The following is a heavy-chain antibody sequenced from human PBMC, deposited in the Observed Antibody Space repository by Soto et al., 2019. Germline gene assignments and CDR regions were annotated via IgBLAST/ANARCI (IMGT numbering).Heavy chain of an antibody. CDR1: GYTFTSYA. CDR2: INAGNGNT. CDR3: ARSSGYYLIDY. J-gene: IGHJ4*02. Sequence: QVQLVQSGAEVKKPGASVKVSCKASGYTFTSYAMHWVRQAPGQRLEWMGWINAGNGNTKYSQKFQGRVTITRDTSASTAYMELSSLRSEDSAVYYCARSSGYYLIDYWGQGTLVTVSS. V-gene: IGHV1-3*01. D-gene: IGHD3-22*01.